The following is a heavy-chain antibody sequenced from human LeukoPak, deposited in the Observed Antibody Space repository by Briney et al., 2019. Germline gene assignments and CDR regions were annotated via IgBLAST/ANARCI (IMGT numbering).Heavy chain of an antibody. CDR3: ARAGAITATGTGYFQH. D-gene: IGHD6-13*01. CDR1: GGSISSSSYY. CDR2: MSYRGNT. J-gene: IGHJ1*01. V-gene: IGHV4-39*07. Sequence: SETLSLTCTVSGGSISSSSYYWGWIRQPPGKGLEWIGSMSYRGNTYHNPSLKSRVNISIDTSKNQFSLKLSSVTAADTAVYYCARAGAITATGTGYFQHWGQGTPVTVSS.